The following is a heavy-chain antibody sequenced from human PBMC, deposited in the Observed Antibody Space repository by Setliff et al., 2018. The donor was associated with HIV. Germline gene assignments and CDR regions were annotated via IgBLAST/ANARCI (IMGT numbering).Heavy chain of an antibody. V-gene: IGHV1-18*01. J-gene: IGHJ4*02. Sequence: GASVKVSCKASGYTFTNYGISWVRQAPGQGLEWMGWISAYNGNTNYAQKLQDRVTMTTDTSTTTAYMELSSLRSEDTAVYYCARIPNHSSGFDYWGQGTTVTVSS. D-gene: IGHD3-22*01. CDR3: ARIPNHSSGFDY. CDR2: ISAYNGNT. CDR1: GYTFTNYG.